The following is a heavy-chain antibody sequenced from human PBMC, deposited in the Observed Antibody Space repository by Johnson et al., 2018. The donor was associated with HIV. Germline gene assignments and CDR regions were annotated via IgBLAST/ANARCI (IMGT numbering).Heavy chain of an antibody. CDR3: AKDRGSPGIPAAFDI. D-gene: IGHD1-26*01. Sequence: QVQLVESGGGVVQPGRSLRLSCAASGFTFSSYGMHWVRQAPGKGLEWVAVISYDGSNKYYAESVKGRFTISRDNSKNTLYLQMNSLRLEDTAVYYCAKDRGSPGIPAAFDIWGQGTMVTVSS. CDR1: GFTFSSYG. J-gene: IGHJ3*02. V-gene: IGHV3-33*05. CDR2: ISYDGSNK.